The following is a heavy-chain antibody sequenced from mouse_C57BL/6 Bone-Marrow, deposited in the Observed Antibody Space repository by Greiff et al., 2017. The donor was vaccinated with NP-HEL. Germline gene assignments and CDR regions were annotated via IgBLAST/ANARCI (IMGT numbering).Heavy chain of an antibody. D-gene: IGHD1-1*01. CDR3: ARWARPTVVPFAY. J-gene: IGHJ3*01. CDR2: IDPANGNT. CDR1: GFNIKNTY. V-gene: IGHV14-3*01. Sequence: VHVKQSVAELVRPGASVKLSCTASGFNIKNTYMHWVKQRPEQGLEWIGRIDPANGNTKYAPKFQGKATITADTSSNTAYLQLSSLTSEDTAIYYCARWARPTVVPFAYWGQGTLVTVSA.